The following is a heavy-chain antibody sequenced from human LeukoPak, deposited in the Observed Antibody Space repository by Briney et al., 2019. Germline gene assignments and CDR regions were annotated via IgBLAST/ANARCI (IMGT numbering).Heavy chain of an antibody. D-gene: IGHD6-13*01. CDR3: ARHVGYSSSWYPGNWFDP. J-gene: IGHJ5*02. CDR2: INHSGST. V-gene: IGHV4-34*01. Sequence: SETLSLTCSVSGGSMSSYYWSWIRQPPGKGLEWIGEINHSGSTNYNPSLKSRVTISVDTSKNQFSLKLSSVTAADTAVYYCARHVGYSSSWYPGNWFDPWGQGTLVTVSS. CDR1: GGSMSSYY.